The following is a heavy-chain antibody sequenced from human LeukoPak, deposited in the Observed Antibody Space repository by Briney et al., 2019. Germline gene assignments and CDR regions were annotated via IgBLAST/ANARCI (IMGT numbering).Heavy chain of an antibody. D-gene: IGHD5-24*01. V-gene: IGHV1-69*13. Sequence: ASVKVSCKASGYTFTSYDINWMRQAPGQGLEWMGGIIPIFGTANYAQKFQGKVTITADESTSTAYMELSSLRSEDTAVYYCARAAKEMATNYYYYYYMDVWGKGTTVTVSS. CDR3: ARAAKEMATNYYYYYYMDV. CDR2: IIPIFGTA. J-gene: IGHJ6*03. CDR1: GYTFTSYD.